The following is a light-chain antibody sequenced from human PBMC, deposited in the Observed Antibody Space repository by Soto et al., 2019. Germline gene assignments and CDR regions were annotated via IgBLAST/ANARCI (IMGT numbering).Light chain of an antibody. CDR2: DAS. J-gene: IGKJ4*01. V-gene: IGKV3-11*01. CDR1: QSVSSY. Sequence: EIVLTQSPATLSLSPGERATLSCRASQSVSSYLAWYQQKPGQAPRLLIYDASNRATGIPARFSGSWSGTDFTLTISSLEPEDFAVYYCQQRSNWRTFGGGTKVDIK. CDR3: QQRSNWRT.